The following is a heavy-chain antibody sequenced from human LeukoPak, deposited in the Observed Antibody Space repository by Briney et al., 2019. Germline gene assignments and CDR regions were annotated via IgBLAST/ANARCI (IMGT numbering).Heavy chain of an antibody. J-gene: IGHJ3*02. V-gene: IGHV1-69*01. CDR3: ARKDLGIAVAGDAFDI. CDR1: GGTFSSYA. CDR2: IIPIFGTA. Sequence: SVKVSCKASGGTFSSYAISWVRQAPGQGLEWMGGIIPIFGTANYAQKFQGRVTITADESTSTAYMELSSLRSEDTAVYYCARKDLGIAVAGDAFDIWGQGTMVTVSS. D-gene: IGHD6-19*01.